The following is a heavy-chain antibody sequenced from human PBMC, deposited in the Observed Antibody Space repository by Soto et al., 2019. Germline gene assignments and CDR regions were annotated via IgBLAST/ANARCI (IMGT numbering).Heavy chain of an antibody. CDR1: GFTVSSNY. Sequence: GGSLRLSCAASGFTVSSNYMSWVRQAPGKGLEWVSVIYSGGSTYYADSVKGRFTISRDNSKNTLYLQMNSLRAEDTAVYYCARESSVVVVPAAMDYYYYGMDVWGQGTTVTVSS. CDR2: IYSGGST. CDR3: ARESSVVVVPAAMDYYYYGMDV. V-gene: IGHV3-53*01. D-gene: IGHD2-2*01. J-gene: IGHJ6*02.